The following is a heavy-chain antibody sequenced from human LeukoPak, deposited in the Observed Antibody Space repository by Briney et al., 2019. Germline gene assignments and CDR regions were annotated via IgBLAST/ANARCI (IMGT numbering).Heavy chain of an antibody. CDR1: GGSISSRSYY. J-gene: IGHJ4*02. CDR3: ARRRDQEDYFDY. CDR2: VYYSGTT. Sequence: PSETLSLTCTVSGGSISSRSYYWAWIRQPPGKGLEWIGTVYYSGTTYYNPSLKSRVTISIDSSKNQFSLKVRSVTAADTAVYSCARRRDQEDYFDYWGQGTLVTVSS. V-gene: IGHV4-39*01.